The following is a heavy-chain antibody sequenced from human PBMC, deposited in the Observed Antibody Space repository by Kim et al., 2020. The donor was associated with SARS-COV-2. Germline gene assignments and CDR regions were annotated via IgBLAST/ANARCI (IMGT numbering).Heavy chain of an antibody. Sequence: GGSLRLSCAASGFTFTDYYMSWIRQAPGKGLEWVSYISSSGSTIYYADSVKGRFTISRDNAKNSLYLQMNSLRAEDTAVYYCARDMVRGASIFGYWGQGTLVTVSS. CDR2: ISSSGSTI. CDR1: GFTFTDYY. V-gene: IGHV3-11*01. CDR3: ARDMVRGASIFGY. D-gene: IGHD3-10*01. J-gene: IGHJ4*02.